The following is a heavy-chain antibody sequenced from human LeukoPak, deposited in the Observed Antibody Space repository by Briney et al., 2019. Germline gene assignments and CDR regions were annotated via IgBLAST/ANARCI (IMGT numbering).Heavy chain of an antibody. CDR1: GFTYSSYA. Sequence: GGSLRLSCAASGFTYSSYAMSWVRQAPGKGLEWVSAISGSGGSTYYADSVKGRFTISRDNSKNTLYLQMNSLRAEDTAVYYCASPVVVVATREVDYWGQGTLVTVSS. J-gene: IGHJ4*02. V-gene: IGHV3-23*01. CDR2: ISGSGGST. CDR3: ASPVVVVATREVDY. D-gene: IGHD2-15*01.